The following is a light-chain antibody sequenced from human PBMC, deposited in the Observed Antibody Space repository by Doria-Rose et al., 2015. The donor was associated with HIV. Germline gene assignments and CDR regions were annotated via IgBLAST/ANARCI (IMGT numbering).Light chain of an antibody. Sequence: EIVMTQSPGTLSLSPGERATLSCRASQRVKSSYLAWYQQKPGQAPRLLSYDASARATGTSDRYSGSGSGTDFTLTISRLEPEDVAVYYCQQYGTSRGTFGQGTRLEIK. CDR2: DAS. CDR1: QRVKSSY. CDR3: QQYGTSRGT. V-gene: IGKV3-20*01. J-gene: IGKJ5*01.